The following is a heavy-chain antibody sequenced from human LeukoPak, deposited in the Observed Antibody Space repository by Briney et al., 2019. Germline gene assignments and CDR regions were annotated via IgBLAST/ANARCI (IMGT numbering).Heavy chain of an antibody. CDR1: GGSISGSSYY. D-gene: IGHD3-22*01. CDR3: AREGENYYDSSGYIVY. Sequence: SETLSLTCTVSGGSISGSSYYWGWIRQPPGTGLEWIGSIYYSGSTYYNPSLKSRVTISVDTSKNQFSLKLSSVTAADTAVYYCAREGENYYDSSGYIVYWGQGTLVTVSS. CDR2: IYYSGST. J-gene: IGHJ4*02. V-gene: IGHV4-39*07.